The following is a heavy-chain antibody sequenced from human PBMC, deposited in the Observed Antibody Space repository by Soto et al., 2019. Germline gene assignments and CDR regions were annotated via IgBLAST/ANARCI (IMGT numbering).Heavy chain of an antibody. D-gene: IGHD5-12*01. Sequence: AETLSLTCAVNGGAFIDYYCIWFGHPPGKGLEWIGEISHSGSTSYNPSLKSRVTISIDTSKNQFSLKLSSVSAADTAMYYCARGLQRRFGGYKGLGYHGMDVWGQGTTVTVSS. CDR3: ARGLQRRFGGYKGLGYHGMDV. V-gene: IGHV4-34*01. J-gene: IGHJ6*02. CDR1: GGAFIDYY. CDR2: ISHSGST.